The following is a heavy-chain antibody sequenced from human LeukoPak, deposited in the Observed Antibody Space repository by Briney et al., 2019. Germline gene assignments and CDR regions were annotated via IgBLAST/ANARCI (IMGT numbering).Heavy chain of an antibody. V-gene: IGHV1-69*13. CDR1: RGTFSSYA. Sequence: SVKVSCKASRGTFSSYAISWVRQAPGQGLEWMGGIIPIFGTANYAQKFQGRVTITADESTSTAYMELSSLRSEDTAVYYCARAYYYDSEGFDPWGQGTLVTVSS. D-gene: IGHD3-22*01. CDR3: ARAYYYDSEGFDP. J-gene: IGHJ5*02. CDR2: IIPIFGTA.